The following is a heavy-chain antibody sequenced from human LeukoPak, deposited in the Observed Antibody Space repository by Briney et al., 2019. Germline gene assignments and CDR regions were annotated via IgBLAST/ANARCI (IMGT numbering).Heavy chain of an antibody. CDR1: GFTVSGNY. V-gene: IGHV3-66*01. Sequence: TGGSLSLSCAVSGFTVSGNYMSWVREAPGKGLEWVSVIYSDSGGSTYYADSVKGRFTMSRDNSKNTLYLHMNSLRAEDTAVYYCARGFTHDYGDYFDYWGQGTLVTVSS. CDR3: ARGFTHDYGDYFDY. CDR2: IYSDSGGST. D-gene: IGHD4-17*01. J-gene: IGHJ4*02.